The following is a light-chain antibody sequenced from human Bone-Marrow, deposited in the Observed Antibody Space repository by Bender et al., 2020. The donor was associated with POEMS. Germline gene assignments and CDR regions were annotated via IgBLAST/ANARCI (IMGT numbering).Light chain of an antibody. CDR3: WSSATTNTII. CDR2: EVS. V-gene: IGLV2-23*02. J-gene: IGLJ2*01. Sequence: QSALTQPASVSGSPGQSIIISCTGTSSDVGTYDLVSWYQQYPGKAPKLMIYEVSKRPSGVSHRFSGSKSGNTASLTISGLQTEDEADYYCWSSATTNTIIFGGGTTLTVL. CDR1: SSDVGTYDL.